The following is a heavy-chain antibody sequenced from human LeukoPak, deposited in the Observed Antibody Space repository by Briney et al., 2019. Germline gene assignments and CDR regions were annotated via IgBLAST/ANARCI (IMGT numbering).Heavy chain of an antibody. V-gene: IGHV4-4*07. CDR3: ARQIASAGTAGFDF. CDR2: IYSTGST. Sequence: SETLSLTCTVSGGSISSYYWSWIRQPAGKGLEWIGRIYSTGSTNYNPSLKSRVTMSVDASKNQFSLRLRSVTAVDTAVYYCARQIASAGTAGFDFWGQGALVTVSS. CDR1: GGSISSYY. D-gene: IGHD6-13*01. J-gene: IGHJ4*02.